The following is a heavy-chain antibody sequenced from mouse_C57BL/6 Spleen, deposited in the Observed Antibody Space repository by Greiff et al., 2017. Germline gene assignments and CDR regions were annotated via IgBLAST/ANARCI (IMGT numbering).Heavy chain of an antibody. J-gene: IGHJ2*01. Sequence: VQLKESGPGLVKPSQSLSITCSVTGYSITSGYYWNWIRQFHGNKLEWMGYISYDGSNNYNPALKNRISITRYTSKNQYFLKLNSVTTEDTATYYCARRLDSNRFYYWGQGTTRTVSS. D-gene: IGHD2-5*01. CDR3: ARRLDSNRFYY. V-gene: IGHV3-6*01. CDR1: GYSITSGYY. CDR2: ISYDGSN.